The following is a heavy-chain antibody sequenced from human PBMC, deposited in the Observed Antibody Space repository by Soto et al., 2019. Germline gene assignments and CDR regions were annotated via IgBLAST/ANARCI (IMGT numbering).Heavy chain of an antibody. D-gene: IGHD3-22*01. V-gene: IGHV4-39*02. Sequence: PSETLSLTCTVSGGSISSSSYYWGWIRQPPGKGLEWIGSIYYSGNTYYNPSLKSRVTISVDTAKNSLYLQMNSLRAEDTAVYYCARGYYESFDPWGQGTLVTVSS. J-gene: IGHJ5*02. CDR1: GGSISSSSYY. CDR2: IYYSGNT. CDR3: ARGYYESFDP.